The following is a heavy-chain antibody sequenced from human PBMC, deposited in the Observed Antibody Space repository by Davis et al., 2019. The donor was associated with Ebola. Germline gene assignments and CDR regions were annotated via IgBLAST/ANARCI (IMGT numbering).Heavy chain of an antibody. V-gene: IGHV3-48*01. CDR2: ISSSGSTI. CDR3: ASQGYSSGWYGYDDFDI. J-gene: IGHJ3*02. Sequence: PGGSLRLSCAASGVTFTNYWMTWVRQAPGKGLEWVSYISSSGSTIYYADSVKGRFTISRDNSKNTLYLQMNSLRVEDTAVYYCASQGYSSGWYGYDDFDIWGQGTMVTVSS. CDR1: GVTFTNYW. D-gene: IGHD6-19*01.